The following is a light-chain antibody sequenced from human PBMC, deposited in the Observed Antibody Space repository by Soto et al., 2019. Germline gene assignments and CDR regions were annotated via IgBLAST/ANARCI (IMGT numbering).Light chain of an antibody. CDR1: QTISSY. Sequence: VLTQSPSTLSLSPGQRATLSCWASQTISSYFLWYHQKTGRPPRLLIYDASNRATAITARCSGSGSATDFTLTIISLEPEDFAVYYCQQRMNGPLTFGQGTRLEI. CDR3: QQRMNGPLT. J-gene: IGKJ5*01. V-gene: IGKV3-11*01. CDR2: DAS.